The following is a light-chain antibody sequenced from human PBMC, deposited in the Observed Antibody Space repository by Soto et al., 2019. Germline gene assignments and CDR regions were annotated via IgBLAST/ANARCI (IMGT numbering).Light chain of an antibody. CDR1: STDVGAYNY. V-gene: IGLV2-14*01. J-gene: IGLJ1*01. Sequence: QSALTQPASVSGSPGQSITISCTGTSTDVGAYNYVSGYQLHPGNAPKLMIYEVSNRPSGISNRFSASKSGNTASLTISGLQAEDEADYYCFSYTSSTAYVFGTGTKVTVL. CDR2: EVS. CDR3: FSYTSSTAYV.